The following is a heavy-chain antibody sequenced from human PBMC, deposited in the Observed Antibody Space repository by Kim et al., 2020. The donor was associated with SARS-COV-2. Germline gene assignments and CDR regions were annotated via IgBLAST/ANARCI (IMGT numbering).Heavy chain of an antibody. CDR2: TYYRSKWYN. D-gene: IGHD3-10*01. CDR3: ARATMVRGVIITAAFDI. Sequence: SQTLSLTCAISGDSVSSNSAAWNWIRQSPSRGLEWLGRTYYRSKWYNDYAVSVKSRITINPDTSKNQFSLQLNSVTPEDTAVYYCARATMVRGVIITAAFDIWGQGTMVTVSS. CDR1: GDSVSSNSAA. J-gene: IGHJ3*02. V-gene: IGHV6-1*01.